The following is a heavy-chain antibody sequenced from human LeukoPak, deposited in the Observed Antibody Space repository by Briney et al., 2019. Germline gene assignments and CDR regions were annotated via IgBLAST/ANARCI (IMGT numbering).Heavy chain of an antibody. CDR3: ARDIVVVVAKAFYYYYGMDV. CDR1: GGSFSGYY. D-gene: IGHD2-15*01. J-gene: IGHJ6*02. CDR2: IYYSGST. V-gene: IGHV4-34*01. Sequence: PSETLSLTCAVYGGSFSGYYWSWIRQPPGKGLEWIGSIYYSGSTYYNPSLKSRVTISVDTSKNQFSLKLSSVTAADTAVYYCARDIVVVVAKAFYYYYGMDVWGQGTTVTVSS.